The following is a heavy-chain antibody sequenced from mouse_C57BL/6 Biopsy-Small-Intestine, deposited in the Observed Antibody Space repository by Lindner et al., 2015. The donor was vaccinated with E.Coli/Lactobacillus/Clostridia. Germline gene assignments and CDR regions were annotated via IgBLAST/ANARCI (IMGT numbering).Heavy chain of an antibody. J-gene: IGHJ1*01. CDR3: ARDGGSDYDMDV. CDR2: ISPMLDIA. D-gene: IGHD2-4*01. Sequence: SVKVSCKASGGTFTSNTINWVRQAPGQGLEWMGRISPMLDIAEYTQEFQDRVTITADESTSTVYMELSSLRSADTAVYYCARDGGSDYDMDVWGQGTTVTVSS. CDR1: GGTFTSNT. V-gene: IGHV1S126*01.